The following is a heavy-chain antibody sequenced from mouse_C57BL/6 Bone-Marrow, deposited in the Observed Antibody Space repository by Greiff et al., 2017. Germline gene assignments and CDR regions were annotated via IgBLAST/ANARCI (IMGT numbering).Heavy chain of an antibody. V-gene: IGHV1-81*01. D-gene: IGHD2-4*01. CDR1: GYTFTSYG. CDR3: ARTGGSYDYDGFFRYAMDY. Sequence: VQRVESGAELARPGASVKLSCKASGYTFTSYGISWVKQRTGQGLEWIGEIYPRSGNTYYNEKFKGKATLTADKSSSTAYMELRSLTSEEAAVYFCARTGGSYDYDGFFRYAMDYWGQGTSVTVSS. CDR2: IYPRSGNT. J-gene: IGHJ4*01.